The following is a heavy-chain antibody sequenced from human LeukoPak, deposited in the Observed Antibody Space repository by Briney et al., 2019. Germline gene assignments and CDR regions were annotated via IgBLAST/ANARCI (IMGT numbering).Heavy chain of an antibody. CDR2: IWYDGSIQ. D-gene: IGHD2-15*01. V-gene: IGHV3-33*01. CDR1: GFTFSSYG. Sequence: GGSLRLSCAASGFTFSSYGMHWVRQAPGKGLEWVAAIWYDGSIQYSADSVKGRFTISRDNSKNTLYLQMGSLRAEDTAVYYCARAGYCSGGSCYGSDYWGEGTLVSVSS. CDR3: ARAGYCSGGSCYGSDY. J-gene: IGHJ4*02.